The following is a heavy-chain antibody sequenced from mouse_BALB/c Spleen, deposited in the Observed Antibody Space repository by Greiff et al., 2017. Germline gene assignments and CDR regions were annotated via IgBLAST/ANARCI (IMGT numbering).Heavy chain of an antibody. CDR1: GFTFSSYG. CDR3: ARPSMITTTLDY. D-gene: IGHD2-4*01. V-gene: IGHV5-6*01. Sequence: EVKLMESGGDLVKPGGSLKLSCAASGFTFSSYGMSWVRQTPDKRLEWVATISSGGSYTYYPDSVKGRFTISRDNAKNTLYLQMSSLKSEDTAMYYCARPSMITTTLDYWGQGTTLTVSS. CDR2: ISSGGSYT. J-gene: IGHJ2*01.